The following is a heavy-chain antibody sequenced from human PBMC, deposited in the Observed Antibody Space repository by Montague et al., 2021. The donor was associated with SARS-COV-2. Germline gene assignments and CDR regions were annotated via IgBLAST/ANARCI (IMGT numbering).Heavy chain of an antibody. CDR2: ISSSSSYI. J-gene: IGHJ6*02. CDR3: ARDQVPDYYYYYYGMDV. V-gene: IGHV3-21*01. Sequence: SRILSFSASGFTFSSYSMNWVRQAPGKGLEWVSSISSSSSYIYYADSVKGRFTISRDNAKNSLYLQMNSLRAEDTAVYYCARDQVPDYYYYYYGMDVWGQGTTVTVSS. CDR1: GFTFSSYS.